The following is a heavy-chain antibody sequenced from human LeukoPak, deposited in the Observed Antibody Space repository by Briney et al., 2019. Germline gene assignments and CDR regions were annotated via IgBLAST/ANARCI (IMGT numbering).Heavy chain of an antibody. D-gene: IGHD6-6*01. CDR1: GGSISSGGYY. CDR2: MYFSGIT. Sequence: SQTLSLTCTVSGGSISSGGYYWSWIRQHPGKGLKWIGYMYFSGITSYNPSLKSRVTISVDTSKNQFSLKLSSVTAADTAVYYCARDGYSSSSYFDYWGQGTLVTVSS. CDR3: ARDGYSSSSYFDY. J-gene: IGHJ4*02. V-gene: IGHV4-31*03.